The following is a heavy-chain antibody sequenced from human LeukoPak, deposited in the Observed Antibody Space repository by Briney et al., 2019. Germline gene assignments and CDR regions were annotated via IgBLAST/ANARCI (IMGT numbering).Heavy chain of an antibody. CDR2: ISSSSSYI. CDR1: GFTFSSYS. J-gene: IGHJ4*02. Sequence: PGGSLRLSCAASGFTFSSYSMNWVRQAPGKGLEWVSSISSSSSYIYYADSVKGRFTISRDNAENSLYLQMNSLRAEDTAVYYCARDPHDYGDHFDYWGQGTLVTVSS. D-gene: IGHD4-17*01. CDR3: ARDPHDYGDHFDY. V-gene: IGHV3-21*01.